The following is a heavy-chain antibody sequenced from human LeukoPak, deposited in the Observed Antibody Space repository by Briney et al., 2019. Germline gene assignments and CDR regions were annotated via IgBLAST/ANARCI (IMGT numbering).Heavy chain of an antibody. Sequence: GGSLRLSCAVSGFTVSSYYMTWVRQAPGKGPEWVSVIYSGGSTYYADSVKGRFIISRDNSKNTLYLQMNGLRDEDTAVYYCARAGGAGSYYNVYHYYFMDVWGKGTTVIISS. CDR3: ARAGGAGSYYNVYHYYFMDV. J-gene: IGHJ6*03. CDR2: IYSGGST. D-gene: IGHD3-10*01. V-gene: IGHV3-66*01. CDR1: GFTVSSYY.